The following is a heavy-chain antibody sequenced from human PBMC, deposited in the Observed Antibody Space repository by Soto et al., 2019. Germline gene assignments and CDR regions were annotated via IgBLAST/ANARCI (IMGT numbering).Heavy chain of an antibody. D-gene: IGHD1-1*01. Sequence: SETLSLTCPVSGGSISRYYWSWIRQPPGKGLEWIGYIYYSGSTNYNPSLKSRVTISVDTSKNQFSLKLSSVTAADTAVYYCARERPTKYYYYYYMDVWGKGTTVTVSS. CDR1: GGSISRYY. V-gene: IGHV4-59*01. CDR2: IYYSGST. CDR3: ARERPTKYYYYYYMDV. J-gene: IGHJ6*03.